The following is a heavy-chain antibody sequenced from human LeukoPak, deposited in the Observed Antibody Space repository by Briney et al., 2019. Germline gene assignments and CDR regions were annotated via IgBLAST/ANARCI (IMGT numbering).Heavy chain of an antibody. V-gene: IGHV1-18*04. J-gene: IGHJ5*02. CDR2: ISAYNGNT. CDR1: GYTFTGYY. Sequence: GASVKVSCKASGYTFTGYYMHWVRQAPGQGLEWMGWISAYNGNTNCAQKLQGRVTMTTDTSTSTAYMELRSLRSDDTAVYYCARPNGDYGDWFDPWGQGTLVTVSS. D-gene: IGHD4-17*01. CDR3: ARPNGDYGDWFDP.